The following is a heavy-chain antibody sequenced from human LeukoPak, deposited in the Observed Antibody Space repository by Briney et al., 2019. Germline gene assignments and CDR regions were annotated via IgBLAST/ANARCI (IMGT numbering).Heavy chain of an antibody. J-gene: IGHJ3*02. V-gene: IGHV5-51*01. CDR1: GYSFSTYW. CDR2: IYPGDSDT. CDR3: ARRDQGSSLGDAFDI. D-gene: IGHD2-2*01. Sequence: HGESLKISCKGSGYSFSTYWINWVRQMPGKGLEWMGIIYPGDSDTRYSPSFQGQVTISADKSISTAYLQWSSLKASDTAMYYCARRDQGSSLGDAFDIWGQGTMVTVSS.